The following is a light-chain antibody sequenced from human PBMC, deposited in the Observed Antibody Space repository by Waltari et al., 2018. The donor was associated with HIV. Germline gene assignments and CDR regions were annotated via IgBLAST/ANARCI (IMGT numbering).Light chain of an antibody. CDR3: CSYAGSSTVV. CDR1: RRDVGGYNY. CDR2: DVS. J-gene: IGLJ2*01. V-gene: IGLV2-23*02. Sequence: QSALTPPASVSGSPGQSITISCTGTRRDVGGYNYVSWYQQHPGKAPKLMIYDVSKRPSGVSNRFSGSKSGNTASLTISGLQAEDEADYYCCSYAGSSTVVFGGGTKLTVL.